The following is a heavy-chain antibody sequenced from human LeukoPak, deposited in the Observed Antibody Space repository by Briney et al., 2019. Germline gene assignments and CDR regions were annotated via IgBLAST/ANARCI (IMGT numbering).Heavy chain of an antibody. D-gene: IGHD1-26*01. CDR3: ARVSTAISGSSAPGAFDI. CDR2: IYYSGIT. CDR1: GGSISSYY. Sequence: SETLSLTCTVSGGSISSYYWTWIRQPPGKGLEWIGYIYYSGITKYNPSLKSRVTISVDTSKNQFSLNLNSVTAADTAVYYCARVSTAISGSSAPGAFDIWGRGTMVTVSS. J-gene: IGHJ3*02. V-gene: IGHV4-59*01.